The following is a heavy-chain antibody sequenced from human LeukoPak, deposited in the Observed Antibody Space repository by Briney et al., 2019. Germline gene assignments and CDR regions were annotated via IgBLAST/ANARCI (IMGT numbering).Heavy chain of an antibody. CDR2: ISSSSGYI. CDR1: GFTFSSYS. J-gene: IGHJ4*02. CDR3: ARDGLTDSSGYTVIDN. D-gene: IGHD3-22*01. V-gene: IGHV3-21*01. Sequence: GGSLRLSCAASGFTFSSYSMKWVRQAPGKGLEWVSSISSSSGYIYYADSVKGRFTISRDNAKNSLFLQMNSLRAEDTAVYYCARDGLTDSSGYTVIDNWGQGTLVTVSS.